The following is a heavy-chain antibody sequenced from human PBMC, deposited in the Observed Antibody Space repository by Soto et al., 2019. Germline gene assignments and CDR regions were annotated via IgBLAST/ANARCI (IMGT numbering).Heavy chain of an antibody. CDR1: GFTFSSYS. CDR3: AREGPRYCSGGSCYQTYYFDY. CDR2: ISSSSSTI. V-gene: IGHV3-48*01. J-gene: IGHJ4*02. Sequence: EVQLVESGGGLVQPGGSLRLSCAASGFTFSSYSMNWVRQAPGKGLEWVSYISSSSSTIYYADSVKGRFTISRDNAKNSLYLQMNSLRAEDTAVYYCAREGPRYCSGGSCYQTYYFDYCGQGTLVTVSS. D-gene: IGHD2-15*01.